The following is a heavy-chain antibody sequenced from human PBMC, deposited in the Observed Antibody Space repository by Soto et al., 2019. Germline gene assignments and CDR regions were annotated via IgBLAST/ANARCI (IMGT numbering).Heavy chain of an antibody. J-gene: IGHJ2*01. D-gene: IGHD3-22*01. Sequence: GASVKVSGKASGFTFTSSAVQWVRQARGQRLEWIGWIVVGSGNTNYAQKFQERVTITRDMSTSTAYMELSSLRSEDTAVYYCAADPYYYDSSGYYPDWYFDLWGRGTLVTVSS. V-gene: IGHV1-58*01. CDR3: AADPYYYDSSGYYPDWYFDL. CDR2: IVVGSGNT. CDR1: GFTFTSSA.